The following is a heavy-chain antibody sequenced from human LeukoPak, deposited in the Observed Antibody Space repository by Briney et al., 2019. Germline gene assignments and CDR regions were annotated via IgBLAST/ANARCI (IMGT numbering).Heavy chain of an antibody. V-gene: IGHV3-64*01. CDR1: GFTFSSYS. Sequence: GGSLRLSCAASGFTFSSYSMHWVRQAPGKGLEYVSAISSNGGSTYYANSVKGRFTISRDNSKNTLYLHMNILRAEDTAVYYCARGRRDFDYWGQGTLVTVSS. CDR3: ARGRRDFDY. J-gene: IGHJ4*02. CDR2: ISSNGGST.